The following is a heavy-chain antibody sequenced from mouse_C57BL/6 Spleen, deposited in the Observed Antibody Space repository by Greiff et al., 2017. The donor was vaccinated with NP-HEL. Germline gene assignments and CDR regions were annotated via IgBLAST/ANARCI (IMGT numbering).Heavy chain of an antibody. V-gene: IGHV5-9-1*02. D-gene: IGHD1-1*02. CDR2: ISSGGDYI. Sequence: EVKLVESGEGLVKPGGSLKLSCAASGFTFSSYAMSWVRQTPEKRLEWVAYISSGGDYIYYADTVKGRFTISRDNARNTLYLQMSSLKSEDTAMYYCTRNGQGAWFAYWGQGTLVTVSA. CDR1: GFTFSSYA. J-gene: IGHJ3*01. CDR3: TRNGQGAWFAY.